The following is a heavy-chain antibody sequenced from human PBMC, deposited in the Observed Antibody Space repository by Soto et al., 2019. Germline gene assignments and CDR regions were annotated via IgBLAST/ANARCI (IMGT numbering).Heavy chain of an antibody. D-gene: IGHD2-2*01. V-gene: IGHV3-23*01. CDR2: ISGSGGST. J-gene: IGHJ6*02. CDR3: AKDTCSSTSCSPKEYYYGMDV. Sequence: GGSLRLSCAASGFTFSSYAMSWVRQAPGKGLEWVSAISGSGGSTYYADSVKGRFTISRDNSKNTLYLQMNSLRAEDTAVYYCAKDTCSSTSCSPKEYYYGMDVWGQGTTVTVSS. CDR1: GFTFSSYA.